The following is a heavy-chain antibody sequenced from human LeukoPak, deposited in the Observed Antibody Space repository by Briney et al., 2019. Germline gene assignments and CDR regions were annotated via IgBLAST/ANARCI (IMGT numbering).Heavy chain of an antibody. J-gene: IGHJ6*03. Sequence: ASVKVSCKASGGTFSSYAISWVRQAPGQGLEWMGIINPSGGSTSYAQKFQGRVTMTRDMSTSTVYMELSSLRSEDTAVYYCAREGYDFWSGYYLSYYYYYYMDVWGKGTTVTVSS. CDR1: GGTFSSYA. CDR3: AREGYDFWSGYYLSYYYYYYMDV. V-gene: IGHV1-46*01. D-gene: IGHD3-3*01. CDR2: INPSGGST.